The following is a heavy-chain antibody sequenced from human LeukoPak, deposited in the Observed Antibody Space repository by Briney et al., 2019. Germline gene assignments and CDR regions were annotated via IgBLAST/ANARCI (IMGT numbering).Heavy chain of an antibody. V-gene: IGHV3-23*01. CDR1: GFTFSSYA. D-gene: IGHD3-10*01. CDR3: AKGHRWFGELLRPDYYYYYGMDV. Sequence: GGSLRLSCAASGFTFSSYAMSWARQAPGKGLEWVSAISGSGGSTYYADSVKGRFTISRDNSKNTLYLQMNSLRAEDTAVYYCAKGHRWFGELLRPDYYYYYGMDVWGQGTTVTVSS. CDR2: ISGSGGST. J-gene: IGHJ6*02.